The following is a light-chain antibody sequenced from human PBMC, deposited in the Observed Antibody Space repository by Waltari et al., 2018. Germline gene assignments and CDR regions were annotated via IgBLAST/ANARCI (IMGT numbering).Light chain of an antibody. J-gene: IGKJ4*01. CDR1: PSVSTS. CDR3: HQGYSWPFT. CDR2: DAS. Sequence: EILLTQSPATLSLSPGERATLSCRASPSVSTSLAWVQQKPGQPPRLIIYDASNRANDIPGRFRGSGSGTDFTLSISSLEPEDLAVYYCHQGYSWPFTFGGGTKVQIK. V-gene: IGKV3-11*01.